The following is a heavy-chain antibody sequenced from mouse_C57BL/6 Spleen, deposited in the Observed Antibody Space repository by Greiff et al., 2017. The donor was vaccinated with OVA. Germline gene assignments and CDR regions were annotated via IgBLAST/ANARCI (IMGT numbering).Heavy chain of an antibody. D-gene: IGHD3-2*02. Sequence: DVQLQESGPGLVKPSQSLSLTCSVTGYSFTSGYYWNWIRQFPGNHLEWMGYIRYDGSNNYNPYLKNRISITRDTSKNQFFLKLNSVTTEDTATYYCARDSSGVDYWGQGTTLTVSS. CDR3: ARDSSGVDY. CDR1: GYSFTSGYY. CDR2: IRYDGSN. J-gene: IGHJ2*01. V-gene: IGHV3-6*01.